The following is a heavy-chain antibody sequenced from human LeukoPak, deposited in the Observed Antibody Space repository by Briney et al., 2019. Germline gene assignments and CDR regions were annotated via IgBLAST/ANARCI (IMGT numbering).Heavy chain of an antibody. CDR1: GYTFTGYY. D-gene: IGHD1-14*01. CDR3: ASDLPDHGMDV. Sequence: ASVKVSCKASGYTFTGYYMHWVRQAPGQRLEWMGWINPNSGGTTYAQKFQGWVTMTRDTSISTAYMELSRLRSDDTAVYYCASDLPDHGMDVWGQGTTVTVSS. V-gene: IGHV1-2*04. CDR2: INPNSGGT. J-gene: IGHJ6*02.